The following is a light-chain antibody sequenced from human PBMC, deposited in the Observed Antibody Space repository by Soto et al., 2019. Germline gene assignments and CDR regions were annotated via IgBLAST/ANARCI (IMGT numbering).Light chain of an antibody. CDR1: TSNIGSET. Sequence: QSVLTQPPSASGTPGQRVTISCSGSTSNIGSETVNWYQQVPGTAPKLLIYANNQRPSGVPDRFSVSKSGTTASLAIGGLQSEDEADYYCAAWEDSLKGWVFGGGTTLTVL. CDR3: AAWEDSLKGWV. CDR2: ANN. J-gene: IGLJ3*02. V-gene: IGLV1-44*01.